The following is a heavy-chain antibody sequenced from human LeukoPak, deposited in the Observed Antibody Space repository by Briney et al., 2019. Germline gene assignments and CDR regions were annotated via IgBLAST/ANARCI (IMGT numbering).Heavy chain of an antibody. CDR2: ISAYNGNT. V-gene: IGHV1-18*01. J-gene: IGHJ6*03. CDR1: GYTFTCYG. D-gene: IGHD2-2*01. Sequence: ASVKVSCKASGYTFTCYGISWVRQAPGQGLEWMGWISAYNGNTNYAQKLQGRVTMTTDTSTSTAYMELRSLRSDDTAVYYCARAVSDCSSTSCYENYYYYTDVWGKGTTVTVSS. CDR3: ARAVSDCSSTSCYENYYYYTDV.